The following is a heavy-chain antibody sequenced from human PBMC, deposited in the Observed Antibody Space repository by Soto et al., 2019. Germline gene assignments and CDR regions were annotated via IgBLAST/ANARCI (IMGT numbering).Heavy chain of an antibody. Sequence: QVQLVQSGAEVQKPGSSVKVSCKASGGTFSSYAISWVRQAPGQGLEWMGAIIPIFGTATYAQKFQGRVTITADESTSTAYMELSSLRSEDTAVYYCARDLSCTNGVCSLGDYYSYYGMDVWGQGTTVTVSS. CDR2: IIPIFGTA. V-gene: IGHV1-69*01. J-gene: IGHJ6*02. CDR1: GGTFSSYA. D-gene: IGHD2-8*01. CDR3: ARDLSCTNGVCSLGDYYSYYGMDV.